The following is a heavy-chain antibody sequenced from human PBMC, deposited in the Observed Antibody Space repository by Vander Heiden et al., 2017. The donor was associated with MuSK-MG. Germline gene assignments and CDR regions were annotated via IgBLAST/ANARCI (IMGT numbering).Heavy chain of an antibody. V-gene: IGHV1-18*01. D-gene: IGHD6-19*01. CDR2: ISAYNGNT. CDR3: ARSPGSEYSSGWPTPDY. J-gene: IGHJ4*02. Sequence: QVQLVQSGAEVTKPGASVKVSCKASGYTFTSYGISWVRQAPGQGLEWMGWISAYNGNTNYAQKLQGRVTMTTDTSTSTAYMELRSLRSDDTAVYYCARSPGSEYSSGWPTPDYWGQGTLVTVSS. CDR1: GYTFTSYG.